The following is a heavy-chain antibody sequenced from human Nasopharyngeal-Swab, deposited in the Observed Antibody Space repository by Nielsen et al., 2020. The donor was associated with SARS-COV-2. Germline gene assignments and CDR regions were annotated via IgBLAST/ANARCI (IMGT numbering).Heavy chain of an antibody. CDR2: IISSSSYI. CDR1: GFTFSSYR. J-gene: IGHJ4*02. Sequence: ESLKISCAASGFTFSSYRLNWVRQAPGKGLAWVSSIISSSSYIFYADSVKGRFTISRDNAKSSLYLQMNSLRAEDTAMYYCARDPPHFQPLYYFDSCGQGTLVTVSS. V-gene: IGHV3-21*01. D-gene: IGHD2-2*01. CDR3: ARDPPHFQPLYYFDS.